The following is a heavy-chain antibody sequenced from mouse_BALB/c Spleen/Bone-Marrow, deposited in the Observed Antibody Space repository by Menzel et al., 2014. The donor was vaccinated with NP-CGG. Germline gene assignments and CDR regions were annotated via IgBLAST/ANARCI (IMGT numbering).Heavy chain of an antibody. V-gene: IGHV5-9-3*01. CDR3: ARHDSAWFAY. CDR1: GFTFSSYA. Sequence: EVKLAESGGGLVKPGGSLKLSCAASGFTFSSYAMSWVRQTPEKRLEWVATISSGGSYTYYPDSVKGRFTISRDNAKNTLYLQMSSLRSEDTAMYYCARHDSAWFAYWGQGTLVTVSA. CDR2: ISSGGSYT. D-gene: IGHD2-4*01. J-gene: IGHJ3*01.